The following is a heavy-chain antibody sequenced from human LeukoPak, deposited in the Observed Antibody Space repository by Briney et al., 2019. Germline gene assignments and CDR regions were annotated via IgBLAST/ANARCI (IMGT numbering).Heavy chain of an antibody. V-gene: IGHV4-59*08. J-gene: IGHJ4*02. CDR1: GGSISKYY. D-gene: IGHD4-17*01. CDR2: VYYSGST. Sequence: QPSETLSLTCTVSGGSISKYYWSWIRQSPGKGLEWIGYVYYSGSTIYNPSLKSRVAISVDTSKNQFSLNLTSVTAADTAVYFCTRSRSINYGDYGWFFYWGQGTLVTVS. CDR3: TRSRSINYGDYGWFFY.